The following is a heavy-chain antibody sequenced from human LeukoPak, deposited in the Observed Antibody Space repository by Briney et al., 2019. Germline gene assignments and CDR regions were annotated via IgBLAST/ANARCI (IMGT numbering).Heavy chain of an antibody. CDR1: GFTFSNYA. D-gene: IGHD3-9*01. CDR3: AKDRPITIYWYFDL. V-gene: IGHV3-23*01. CDR2: ISESGGST. J-gene: IGHJ2*01. Sequence: GGSPRLSCAASGFTFSNYAMSWVRQAPGKGLEWVSVISESGGSTYYADSVKGRFTISRDNSKNTLYLQMNSLRAEDTAVYYCAKDRPITIYWYFDLWSRGTRVTVSS.